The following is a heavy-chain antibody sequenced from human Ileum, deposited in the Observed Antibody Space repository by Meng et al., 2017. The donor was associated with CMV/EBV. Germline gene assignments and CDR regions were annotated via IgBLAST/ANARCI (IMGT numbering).Heavy chain of an antibody. J-gene: IGHJ4*02. CDR2: LSNNGANA. Sequence: SGFIFSNYAMSWVRQAPGKGLEWLSVLSNNGANAYYADFVKGRFTISRDNSKNTLFLQMNSLRAEDTAVYYCAKSPGSCDGGSCYPRDWGQGTLVTVSS. CDR3: AKSPGSCDGGSCYPRD. D-gene: IGHD2-15*01. CDR1: GFIFSNYA. V-gene: IGHV3-23*01.